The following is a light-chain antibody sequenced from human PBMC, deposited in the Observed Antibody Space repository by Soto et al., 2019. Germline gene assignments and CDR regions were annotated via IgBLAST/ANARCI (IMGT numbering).Light chain of an antibody. CDR3: EQRSTSIA. J-gene: IGKJ5*01. V-gene: IGKV3-11*01. CDR2: DAS. Sequence: IVLTQSPATLSLWPGETAILSCRASQTVSSYLSWYQHKPGQTPRILIYDASNRAAGIPARFSSRESGTDFSLTSSSLEHEGSAVDYCEQRSTSIAFGQVTRLEI. CDR1: QTVSSY.